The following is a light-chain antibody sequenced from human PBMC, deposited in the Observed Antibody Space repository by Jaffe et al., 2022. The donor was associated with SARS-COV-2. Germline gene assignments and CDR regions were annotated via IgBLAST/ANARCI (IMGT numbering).Light chain of an antibody. CDR1: QNINSF. Sequence: DIQMTQSPSSVSASVGDRVTINCRASQNINSFLAWYQQKPGKAPNLLIYTASILQSGVPSRFSGSGSGTDFTLTITSLQPEDFATYFCQQANSFPITFGQGTRLEIK. CDR2: TAS. V-gene: IGKV1D-12*01. CDR3: QQANSFPIT. J-gene: IGKJ5*01.